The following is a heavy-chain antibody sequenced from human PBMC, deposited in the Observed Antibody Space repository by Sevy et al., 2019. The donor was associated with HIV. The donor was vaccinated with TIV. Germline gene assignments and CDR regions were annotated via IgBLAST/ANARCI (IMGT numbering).Heavy chain of an antibody. D-gene: IGHD4-17*01. Sequence: ASVKVSCKASGYTFTSYGISWVRQAPGQGLEWMGWVSAYNGNTNYAQKLQGRVTMTTDTSTSTAFMGLRSLGSDDTAVYYCARDMVPTVTKTDAFDIWGQGTMVTVSS. J-gene: IGHJ3*02. V-gene: IGHV1-18*01. CDR1: GYTFTSYG. CDR2: VSAYNGNT. CDR3: ARDMVPTVTKTDAFDI.